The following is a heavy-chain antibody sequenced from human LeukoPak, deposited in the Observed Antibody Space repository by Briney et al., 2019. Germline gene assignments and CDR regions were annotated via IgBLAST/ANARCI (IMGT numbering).Heavy chain of an antibody. CDR3: AKQRVSNGYYYFDY. J-gene: IGHJ4*02. CDR2: FSSGAST. V-gene: IGHV3-23*01. D-gene: IGHD3-22*01. Sequence: GGSLRLSCAASGFTISSYAMSWVRQAPGKGLEWVSSFSSGASTDYADSVKGRFTISRDNPKNTVYLQMNSLRAKDTAVYYCAKQRVSNGYYYFDYWGQGTLVTVSS. CDR1: GFTISSYA.